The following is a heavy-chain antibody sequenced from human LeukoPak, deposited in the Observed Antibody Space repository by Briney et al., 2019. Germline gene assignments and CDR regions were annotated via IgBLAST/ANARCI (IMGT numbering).Heavy chain of an antibody. V-gene: IGHV3-21*01. CDR2: TSSSSSYI. CDR1: GFTFSSYS. CDR3: ARDQAWVAAALSDYYMDV. J-gene: IGHJ6*03. Sequence: GGSLRLSCAASGFTFSSYSMNWVRQAPGKGLEWVSSTSSSSSYIYYADSVKGRFTISRDNAKNSLYLQMNSLRAEDTAVYYCARDQAWVAAALSDYYMDVWGKGTTVTVSS. D-gene: IGHD6-13*01.